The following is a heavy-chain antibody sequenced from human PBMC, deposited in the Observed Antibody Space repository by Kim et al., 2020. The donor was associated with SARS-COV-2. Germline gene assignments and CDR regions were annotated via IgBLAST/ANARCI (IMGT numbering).Heavy chain of an antibody. CDR1: GFTFSVYW. CDR2: IKQDGSEK. V-gene: IGHV3-7*01. D-gene: IGHD1-26*01. J-gene: IGHJ4*02. CDR3: ARESLIVGASTADY. Sequence: GGSLRLSCAASGFTFSVYWMTWVRQAPGKGPEWVANIKQDGSEKYYVDSVKGRFTISRDNAKNSLYLQMNSLRAEDTAVYYCARESLIVGASTADYWGQGTLVTVSS.